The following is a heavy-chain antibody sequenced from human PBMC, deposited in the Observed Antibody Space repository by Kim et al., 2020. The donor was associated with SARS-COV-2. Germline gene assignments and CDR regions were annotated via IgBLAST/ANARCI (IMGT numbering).Heavy chain of an antibody. CDR2: IYYSGST. D-gene: IGHD3-10*01. J-gene: IGHJ4*02. V-gene: IGHV4-31*03. CDR1: GGSISSGGYY. Sequence: SETLSLTCTVSGGSISSGGYYWSWIRQHPGKGLEWIGYIYYSGSTYYNPSLKSRVTISVDTSKNQFSLKLSSVTAADTAVYYCARYGSGSYAPDYWGQGTLVTVSS. CDR3: ARYGSGSYAPDY.